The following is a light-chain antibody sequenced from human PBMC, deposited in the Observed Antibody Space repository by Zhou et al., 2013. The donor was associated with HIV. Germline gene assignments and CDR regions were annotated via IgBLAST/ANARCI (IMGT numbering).Light chain of an antibody. J-gene: IGLJ3*02. CDR3: AAWDDSLSPQGV. CDR2: GRN. Sequence: QSVLTQPPSVSGAPGQSVTISCSGARSNIGEGYDVHWYQVLPGTAPKVLIYGRNHRPSGVPDRFSASKSGTSASLAITGLRTEDEADYYCAAWDDSLSPQGVFGGGTKLTVL. V-gene: IGLV1-40*01. CDR1: RSNIGEGYD.